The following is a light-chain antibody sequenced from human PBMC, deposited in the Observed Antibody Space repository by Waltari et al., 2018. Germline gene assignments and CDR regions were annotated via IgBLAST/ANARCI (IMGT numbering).Light chain of an antibody. CDR3: SSYTNSNTYV. CDR1: TTAVGQYNY. Sequence: QSALTQPASVSGSPGQSIAISCTATTTAVGQYNYVSWYQQHPGKAPKLMIYDVTSRPSGVSNRFSGSKSGNTASLTISGLQAEDEADYYCSSYTNSNTYVFGPGTKVTVL. V-gene: IGLV2-14*01. CDR2: DVT. J-gene: IGLJ1*01.